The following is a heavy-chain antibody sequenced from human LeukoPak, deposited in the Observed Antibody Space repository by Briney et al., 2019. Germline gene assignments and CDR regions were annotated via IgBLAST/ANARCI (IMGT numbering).Heavy chain of an antibody. CDR3: ARGITMVRGVTSSTGMDV. D-gene: IGHD3-10*01. CDR2: INPNSGGT. J-gene: IGHJ6*02. CDR1: GYTFTGYY. V-gene: IGHV1-2*02. Sequence: ASVKVSCEASGYTFTGYYMHWVRQAPGQGLEWMGWINPNSGGTNYAQRFQGSVTMTRDTSISTAYMELSRLRSDDTAVYYCARGITMVRGVTSSTGMDVWGQGTTVTVSS.